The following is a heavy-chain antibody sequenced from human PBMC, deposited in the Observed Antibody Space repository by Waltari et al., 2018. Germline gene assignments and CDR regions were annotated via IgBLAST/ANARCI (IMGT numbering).Heavy chain of an antibody. J-gene: IGHJ5*02. Sequence: QVQLVESGGGVVQPGGSLRLSCAASGFTFSSYGMHWVRQAPGKGLEWVAFIRYDGSNKYYADSVKGRFTISRDNSKNTLYLQMNSLRAEDTAVYYCARERCSSTSCYQEVDPWGQGTLVTVSS. V-gene: IGHV3-30*02. CDR1: GFTFSSYG. CDR3: ARERCSSTSCYQEVDP. CDR2: IRYDGSNK. D-gene: IGHD2-2*01.